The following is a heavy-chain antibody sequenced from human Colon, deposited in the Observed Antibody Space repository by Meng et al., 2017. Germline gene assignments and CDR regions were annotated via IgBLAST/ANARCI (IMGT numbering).Heavy chain of an antibody. Sequence: GQLQESGPGRVRPSETLSLTCTVSGASVSDTNYAWSWIRQPPGKGLEWIGYGSTNHNPSLKSRVTISVDTSKNQFSLTLNSVTAADTAVYYCARDNWGSLDYWGQGTLVTVSS. J-gene: IGHJ4*02. CDR2: GST. CDR1: GASVSDTNYA. V-gene: IGHV4-61*01. CDR3: ARDNWGSLDY. D-gene: IGHD7-27*01.